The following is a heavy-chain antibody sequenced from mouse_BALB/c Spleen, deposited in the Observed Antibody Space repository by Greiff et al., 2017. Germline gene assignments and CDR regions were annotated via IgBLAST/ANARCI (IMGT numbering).Heavy chain of an antibody. Sequence: EVMLVESGGGLVKPGGSLKLSCAASGFTFSSYTMSWVRQTPEKRLEWVATISSGGSYTYYPHSVKGRFTISRDNAKNTLYLQMSSLKSEDTAMYYCTRDQGDYHYDMDYWGQGTSVTVSS. V-gene: IGHV5-6-4*01. CDR2: ISSGGSYT. D-gene: IGHD5-5*01. J-gene: IGHJ4*01. CDR1: GFTFSSYT. CDR3: TRDQGDYHYDMDY.